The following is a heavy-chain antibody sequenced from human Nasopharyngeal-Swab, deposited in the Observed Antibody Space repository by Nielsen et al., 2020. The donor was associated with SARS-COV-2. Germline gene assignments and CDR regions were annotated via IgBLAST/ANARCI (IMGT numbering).Heavy chain of an antibody. CDR2: ISGSGGST. J-gene: IGHJ4*02. V-gene: IGHV3-23*01. CDR3: AKGVYGDYYFDY. D-gene: IGHD4-17*01. CDR1: GFTFSSYA. Sequence: GGSLRLSCAASGFTFSSYAMSWVRQAPGKGLEWVSAISGSGGSTYYADSVKGRFTISRDNSKNTLYLQMNSLRAEDTDVYYCAKGVYGDYYFDYWGQGTLVTVSS.